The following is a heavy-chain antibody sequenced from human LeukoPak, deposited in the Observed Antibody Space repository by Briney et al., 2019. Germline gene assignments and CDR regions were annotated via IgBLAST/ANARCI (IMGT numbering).Heavy chain of an antibody. D-gene: IGHD4-23*01. CDR2: IYYSGST. J-gene: IGHJ4*02. CDR3: ARGRPVLTYYFDY. Sequence: SETLSLTCTVSGGSISSSSYYWGWIRQPPGKELEWIGSIYYSGSTYYNPSLKSRVTISVDTSKIQFSLKLSSVTAADTAVYYCARGRPVLTYYFDYWGQGTLVTVSS. V-gene: IGHV4-39*01. CDR1: GGSISSSSYY.